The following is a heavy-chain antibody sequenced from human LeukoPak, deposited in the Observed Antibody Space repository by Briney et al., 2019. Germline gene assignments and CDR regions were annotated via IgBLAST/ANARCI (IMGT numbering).Heavy chain of an antibody. CDR1: GYTFTCYY. V-gene: IGHV1-2*02. D-gene: IGHD1-26*01. CDR3: AREVGATTGVHYFDY. J-gene: IGHJ4*02. CDR2: INPNSGGT. Sequence: GASVKVSCKASGYTFTCYYMHWVRQAPGQGLDWMGWINPNSGGTKSAQKFLGRVTMTRDTSISTAYMELSRLRSDDTAVYYCAREVGATTGVHYFDYWGQGTLVTVSP.